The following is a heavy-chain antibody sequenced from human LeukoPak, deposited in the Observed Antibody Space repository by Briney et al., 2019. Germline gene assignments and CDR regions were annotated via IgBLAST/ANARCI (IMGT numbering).Heavy chain of an antibody. D-gene: IGHD2-2*01. J-gene: IGHJ4*02. Sequence: PGESLKISCKGSGYTFTNYWIGWVRQLPGKGLEWMGIIYPGDSDTRYSPSFQGQVTISADKTISTAYLQWSSLKASDTAMYYCARSIVVVPAAMDYFDYWGQGTLVTVSS. CDR1: GYTFTNYW. CDR2: IYPGDSDT. CDR3: ARSIVVVPAAMDYFDY. V-gene: IGHV5-51*01.